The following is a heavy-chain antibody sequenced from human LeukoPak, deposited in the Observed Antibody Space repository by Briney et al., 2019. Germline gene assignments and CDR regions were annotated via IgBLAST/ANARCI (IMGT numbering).Heavy chain of an antibody. CDR3: ATETIGRHYDY. Sequence: GGSLRLSCAASGFTFSSCCFNWVRQAPGKGLEWVSSIGPTGTDRYYADSVRGRFTIARDNAKHSMYLQMDSLRDEDTAVYYCATETIGRHYDYWGQGTLLTVSS. D-gene: IGHD1-14*01. CDR2: IGPTGTDR. V-gene: IGHV3-21*01. CDR1: GFTFSSCC. J-gene: IGHJ4*02.